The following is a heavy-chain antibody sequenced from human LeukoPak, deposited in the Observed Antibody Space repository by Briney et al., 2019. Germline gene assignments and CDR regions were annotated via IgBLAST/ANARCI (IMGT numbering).Heavy chain of an antibody. Sequence: PGGSLRLSCIVSGLTVTSTYMDWVRQPPGKGPEWVALIRGDAGTVYADSVKGRFTISRDNSKNMVYLQMNSLRPEDSAVYYCARDRAGTQSWVELDLWGQGTLVTVSS. CDR1: GLTVTSTY. CDR2: IRGDAGT. V-gene: IGHV3-53*05. D-gene: IGHD3-10*01. CDR3: ARDRAGTQSWVELDL. J-gene: IGHJ5*02.